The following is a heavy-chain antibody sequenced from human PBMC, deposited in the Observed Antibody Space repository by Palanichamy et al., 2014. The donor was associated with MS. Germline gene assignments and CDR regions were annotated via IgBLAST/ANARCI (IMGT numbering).Heavy chain of an antibody. J-gene: IGHJ4*02. CDR2: ISGSGGTT. Sequence: EVQVLEVWGRLGTSGGVPETFLYSFWIHLQQLSHELGPPGLQGRGLEWVSVISGSGGTTHYADSVKGRFTISRDNSKNALLLQMNSLRAEDTAVYYCAKEERSGTPLFDFWGQGTLVTVSS. CDR3: AKEERSGTPLFDF. CDR1: IHLQQLS. V-gene: IGHV3-23*01.